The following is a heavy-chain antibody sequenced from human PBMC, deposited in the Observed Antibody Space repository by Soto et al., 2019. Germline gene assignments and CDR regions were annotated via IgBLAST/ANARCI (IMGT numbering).Heavy chain of an antibody. Sequence: QVHLVQSGAEVKKPGSSVKVSCKASGGTFNTYTLIWVRQAPGQGLEWMGRIIPFLSITNSAQNFQDRVTITADKSTSTAYMELTSLSSDDAAVYYCTVGTWSAETFDIWGQGTMVTVSS. CDR1: GGTFNTYT. J-gene: IGHJ3*02. CDR3: TVGTWSAETFDI. CDR2: IIPFLSIT. V-gene: IGHV1-69*02. D-gene: IGHD6-13*01.